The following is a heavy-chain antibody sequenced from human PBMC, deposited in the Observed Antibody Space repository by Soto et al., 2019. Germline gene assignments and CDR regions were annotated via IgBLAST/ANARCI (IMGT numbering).Heavy chain of an antibody. Sequence: QVQLVESGGGVVQPGKSLRLSCAGSGFTFSSYGMDWVRQAPGKGLEWVAGISYDGSNKYYADSVKGRFTISRDNSKNTLYLQMSSLRSDDTPVYYCAKDRMGAGVRGYFDYWGQGTLVTVSS. CDR1: GFTFSSYG. D-gene: IGHD3-10*01. V-gene: IGHV3-30*18. J-gene: IGHJ4*02. CDR2: ISYDGSNK. CDR3: AKDRMGAGVRGYFDY.